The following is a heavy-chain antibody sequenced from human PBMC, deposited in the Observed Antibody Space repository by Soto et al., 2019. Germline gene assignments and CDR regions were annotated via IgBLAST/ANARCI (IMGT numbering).Heavy chain of an antibody. V-gene: IGHV3-30*18. Sequence: GGSLRLSCAASGFTFSSYGMHWVRQAPGKGLEWVAVISYDGSNKYYADSVKGRFTISRDNSKNTLYLQMNSLRAEDTAVYYCAKPGEYSSSSGHPNYFDYWGQGTLVTV. CDR3: AKPGEYSSSSGHPNYFDY. D-gene: IGHD6-6*01. CDR1: GFTFSSYG. CDR2: ISYDGSNK. J-gene: IGHJ4*02.